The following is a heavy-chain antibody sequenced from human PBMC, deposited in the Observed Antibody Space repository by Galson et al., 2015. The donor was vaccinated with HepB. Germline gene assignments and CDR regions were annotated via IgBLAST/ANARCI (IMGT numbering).Heavy chain of an antibody. CDR1: GGSISSSNW. V-gene: IGHV4-4*02. J-gene: IGHJ6*03. CDR3: ERKGRSSSFIHYYYYYMDV. CDR2: IYHSGST. Sequence: ETLSLTCAVSGGSISSSNWWSWVRQPPGKGLEWIGEIYHSGSTNYNPSLKSRVTISVDKSKNQFSLKLSSVTAADTAVYYCERKGRSSSFIHYYYYYMDVWGKGTTVTVSS. D-gene: IGHD6-13*01.